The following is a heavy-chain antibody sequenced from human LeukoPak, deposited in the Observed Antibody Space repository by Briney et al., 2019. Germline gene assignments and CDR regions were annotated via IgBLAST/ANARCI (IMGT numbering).Heavy chain of an antibody. J-gene: IGHJ6*03. D-gene: IGHD3-10*01. V-gene: IGHV4-39*07. CDR1: GGSISSSSYY. CDR2: IYYSGST. CDR3: AREVDGSGRYFPYYYYYYMDV. Sequence: SETLSLTCAVSGGSISSSSYYWGWIRQPPGKGLEWIGSIYYSGSTYYNPSIKSRVTISVDTSKNQFSLKLSSVTAADTAVYYCAREVDGSGRYFPYYYYYYMDVWGKGTTVTVSS.